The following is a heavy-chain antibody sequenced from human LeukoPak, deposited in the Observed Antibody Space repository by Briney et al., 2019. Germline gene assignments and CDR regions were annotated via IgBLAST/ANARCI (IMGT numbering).Heavy chain of an antibody. CDR1: GGSISSYY. CDR2: IYTSGST. CDR3: ARDSRPLYYYGMDV. V-gene: IGHV4-4*07. Sequence: SETLSLTCTVSGGSISSYYWSWIRQPAGKGLEWIGRIYTSGSTNYNPSLKSRITMSVDTSKNQFSLKLSSVTAADTAVYYCARDSRPLYYYGMDVWGRGTTVTVSS. D-gene: IGHD2-2*01. J-gene: IGHJ6*02.